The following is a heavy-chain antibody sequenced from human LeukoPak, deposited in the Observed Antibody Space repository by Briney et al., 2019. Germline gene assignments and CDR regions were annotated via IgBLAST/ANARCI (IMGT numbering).Heavy chain of an antibody. CDR2: INPSGGST. CDR3: ARYYSSSAGFDY. Sequence: ASVMVSCKASGYTFTSYYMHWVRQAPGQGLEWMGIINPSGGSTSYAQKFQGRVTMTMDMSTSTVYMELSSLRSEDTAVYYCARYYSSSAGFDYWGQGTLVTVSS. V-gene: IGHV1-46*01. J-gene: IGHJ4*02. CDR1: GYTFTSYY. D-gene: IGHD6-6*01.